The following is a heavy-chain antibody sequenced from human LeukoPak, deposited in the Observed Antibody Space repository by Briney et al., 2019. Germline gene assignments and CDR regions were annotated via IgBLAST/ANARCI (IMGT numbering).Heavy chain of an antibody. CDR3: AKDNRRHYTSGPNPDSLH. J-gene: IGHJ4*02. Sequence: GGSLRLSCAGSGFIFNNYAMHWVRQPPGKGLEWVSGISWNSGTIDYADSVRGRFTISRDNAKNSLYLQMDSQRVEDTAFYYCAKDNRRHYTSGPNPDSLHWGQGALVTVSS. V-gene: IGHV3-9*01. CDR1: GFIFNNYA. D-gene: IGHD6-19*01. CDR2: ISWNSGTI.